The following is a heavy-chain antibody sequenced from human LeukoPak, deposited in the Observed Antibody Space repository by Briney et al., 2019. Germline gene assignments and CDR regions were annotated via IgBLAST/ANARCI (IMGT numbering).Heavy chain of an antibody. V-gene: IGHV3-21*01. CDR1: GFTFSSYS. J-gene: IGHJ4*02. CDR2: ISSSSSYI. Sequence: GGSLRLSCAASGFTFSSYSMNWVRQAPGKGLEWVSSISSSSSYIYYADSVKGRFTISRDNAKNSLYLQMNSLRAEDTAVYYCARGVHGDYLSDYWGQGTLVTVSS. CDR3: ARGVHGDYLSDY. D-gene: IGHD4-17*01.